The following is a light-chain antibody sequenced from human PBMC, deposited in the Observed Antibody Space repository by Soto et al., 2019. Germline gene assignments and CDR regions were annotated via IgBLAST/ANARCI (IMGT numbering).Light chain of an antibody. CDR2: GAS. J-gene: IGKJ2*01. CDR1: QSVSSSN. Sequence: EIVLTQSPATLSLSPGERATLSCRASQSVSSSNLAWYQQKPGQAPRLVISGASCRAAGLPDRFSGSGSGTDFTLTISRLEPEDFAVYYCQHYDDSPPRYTFGQGTKLEIK. CDR3: QHYDDSPPRYT. V-gene: IGKV3-20*01.